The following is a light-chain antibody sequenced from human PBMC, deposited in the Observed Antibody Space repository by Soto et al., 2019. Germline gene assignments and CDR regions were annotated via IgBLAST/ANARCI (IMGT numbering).Light chain of an antibody. V-gene: IGLV2-18*02. CDR2: EVS. CDR3: SSYTISSTLV. Sequence: QLVLTQPPSVSGSPGQSVTISCTGTSSDVGRYNRVSWYQQPPGAAPKLIIYEVSNRPSGVPDRFSGSKSGNTASLTISGLQAEDEADYFCSSYTISSTLVFGGGTKLTVL. CDR1: SSDVGRYNR. J-gene: IGLJ2*01.